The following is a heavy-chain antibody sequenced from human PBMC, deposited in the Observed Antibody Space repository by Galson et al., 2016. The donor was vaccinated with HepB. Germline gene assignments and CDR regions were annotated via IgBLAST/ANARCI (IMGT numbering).Heavy chain of an antibody. V-gene: IGHV3-23*01. J-gene: IGHJ4*01. CDR3: AKSSRGYCVGGSCQWSYFDS. CDR2: VRGTGSTT. Sequence: SLRLSCAASGFTFSSYAMGWVRQGPGKGLEWVSVVRGTGSTTYYAASVKGRFTISRDNSKNTLYLKMNSLRVEDTAVYYCAKSSRGYCVGGSCQWSYFDSWGHGTLVTVSS. CDR1: GFTFSSYA. D-gene: IGHD2-15*01.